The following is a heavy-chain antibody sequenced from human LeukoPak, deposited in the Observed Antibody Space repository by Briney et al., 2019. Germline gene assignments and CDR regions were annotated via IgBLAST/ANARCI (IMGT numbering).Heavy chain of an antibody. V-gene: IGHV7-4-1*02. CDR3: ARGYDITGYFSY. D-gene: IGHD3-22*01. CDR2: IDTNTGNP. CDR1: GYTLTELS. Sequence: ASVKVSCKVSGYTLTELSMHWVRQAPGQGLEWMGWIDTNTGNPTYAQGFIGRFVFSLDTSVTTAYLQISSLKAEDTAVYYCARGYDITGYFSYWGQGTLVTVSS. J-gene: IGHJ4*02.